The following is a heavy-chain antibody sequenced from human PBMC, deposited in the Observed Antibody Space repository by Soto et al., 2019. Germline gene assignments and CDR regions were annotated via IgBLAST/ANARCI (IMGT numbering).Heavy chain of an antibody. J-gene: IGHJ6*03. D-gene: IGHD3-10*01. CDR1: GLTFDDYA. Sequence: EVQLVESGGGLVQPGRSLRLSCAASGLTFDDYAMHWVRQAPGKGLEWVSGISWNSGSIGYADSVKGRFTISRDNAKNSVYLQMISLRAEDTALYYCAKATGPNYYYYYMDVWGKGTTVTVSS. CDR2: ISWNSGSI. CDR3: AKATGPNYYYYYMDV. V-gene: IGHV3-9*01.